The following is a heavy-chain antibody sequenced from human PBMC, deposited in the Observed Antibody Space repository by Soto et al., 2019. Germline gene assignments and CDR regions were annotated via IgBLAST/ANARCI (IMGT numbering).Heavy chain of an antibody. Sequence: PSETLSLTCAFYGGSFSGYYWSWIRQPPGKGLEWIGEINHSGSTNYNPSLKSRVTISVDTSKNQFSLKLSSVTAADTAVYYCARAASWGSSWYSSAPSAVYYMDVWGEGTTVTVSS. CDR1: GGSFSGYY. CDR3: ARAASWGSSWYSSAPSAVYYMDV. V-gene: IGHV4-34*01. J-gene: IGHJ6*03. D-gene: IGHD6-13*01. CDR2: INHSGST.